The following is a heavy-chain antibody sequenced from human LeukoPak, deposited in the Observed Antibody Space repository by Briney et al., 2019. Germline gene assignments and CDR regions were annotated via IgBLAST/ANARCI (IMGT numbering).Heavy chain of an antibody. V-gene: IGHV3-21*06. D-gene: IGHD6-19*01. CDR2: ISSNSGYI. CDR3: AREVVSSGCLDY. Sequence: GGSLRLSCAASDFAFYGYSMHWVRQAPGKGLEWISSISSNSGYIYYADSVKGRFTISRDNAKNSLYLQVTGLRVEDTALYYCAREVVSSGCLDYWGQGSLVTVSS. CDR1: DFAFYGYS. J-gene: IGHJ4*02.